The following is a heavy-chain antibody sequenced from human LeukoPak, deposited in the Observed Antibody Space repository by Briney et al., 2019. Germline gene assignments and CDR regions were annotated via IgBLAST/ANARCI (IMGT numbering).Heavy chain of an antibody. D-gene: IGHD4-11*01. CDR1: GYSISSGYY. CDR3: ARATTVYYYYYMDV. V-gene: IGHV4-38-2*02. CDR2: IYHSGST. J-gene: IGHJ6*03. Sequence: SETLSLTCTVSGYSISSGYYWGWIRQPPGKGLEWIGSIYHSGSTYYNPSLKSRVTISVDTSKNQFSLKLSSVTAADTAVYYCARATTVYYYYYMDVWGKGTTVTVSS.